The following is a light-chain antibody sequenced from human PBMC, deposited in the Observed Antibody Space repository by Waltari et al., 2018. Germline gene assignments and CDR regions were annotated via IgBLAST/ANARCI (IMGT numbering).Light chain of an antibody. CDR3: QRGGGGGGR. CDR1: QDISNY. Sequence: DIQMTQSPSSLSASVGDRVTITCQAMQDISNYLNWYQQKPGKAPKLLIYDASNLETGVPSRFSGSGSGTDFTFTISSLQPRDIATEWCQRGGGGGGRLGQGKKVEIK. CDR2: DAS. V-gene: IGKV1-33*01. J-gene: IGKJ1*01.